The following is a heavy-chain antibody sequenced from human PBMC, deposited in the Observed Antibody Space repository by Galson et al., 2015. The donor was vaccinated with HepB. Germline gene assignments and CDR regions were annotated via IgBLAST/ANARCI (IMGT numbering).Heavy chain of an antibody. V-gene: IGHV4-59*08. CDR3: ARHPGRGSVGYAFDL. D-gene: IGHD5-12*01. Sequence: EPLSLTCSVSHGSINNYYWSWIRQSPGNRLEWIGYIYYNGDTTYDPSLGYRVGMSVDTSINQVSLWLTSVTAADTAVYYCARHPGRGSVGYAFDLWGQGTLVTVSA. CDR2: IYYNGDT. CDR1: HGSINNYY. J-gene: IGHJ4*02.